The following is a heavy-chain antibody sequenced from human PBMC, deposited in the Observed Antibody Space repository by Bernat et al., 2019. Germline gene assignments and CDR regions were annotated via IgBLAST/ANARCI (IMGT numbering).Heavy chain of an antibody. CDR1: GFTFDDYT. J-gene: IGHJ4*02. CDR3: AKDGIVATMDYFDY. CDR2: ISWDGGST. Sequence: EVQLVESGGVVVQPGGSLRLSCAASGFTFDDYTMHWVRQAPGKGLEWVSLISWDGGSTDYADSVKGRFTISRDNSKNSLYLQMNSLRTEDTALYYCAKDGIVATMDYFDYWGQGTLVTVSS. D-gene: IGHD5-12*01. V-gene: IGHV3-43*01.